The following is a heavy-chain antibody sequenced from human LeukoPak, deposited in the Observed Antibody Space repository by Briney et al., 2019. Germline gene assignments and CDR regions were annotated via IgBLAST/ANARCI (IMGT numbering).Heavy chain of an antibody. Sequence: GGSLRLSCAASGFTFSDYYMSWIRQAPGKGLEWVAYISSGAMTIYYADSVKGRFTISRDNAKNTLYLQMNSLRAGDTAVYYCARDQGDEYYFDYWGQGTLVTVSS. CDR3: ARDQGDEYYFDY. CDR2: ISSGAMTI. V-gene: IGHV3-11*04. J-gene: IGHJ4*02. CDR1: GFTFSDYY.